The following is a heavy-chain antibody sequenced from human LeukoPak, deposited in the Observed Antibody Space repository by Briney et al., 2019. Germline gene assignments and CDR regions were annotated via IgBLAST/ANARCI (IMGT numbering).Heavy chain of an antibody. V-gene: IGHV1-2*02. J-gene: IGHJ3*02. Sequence: ASVKVSCKASGYTFTPYYMHWGRQAPGHGREWMGWSNPNSGGTNYAQKFQGRVTMTRDTSISTAYMELSRLRSDDTAVYYCARDWVAFDIWGQGTMVTVSS. CDR3: ARDWVAFDI. D-gene: IGHD3-16*01. CDR2: SNPNSGGT. CDR1: GYTFTPYY.